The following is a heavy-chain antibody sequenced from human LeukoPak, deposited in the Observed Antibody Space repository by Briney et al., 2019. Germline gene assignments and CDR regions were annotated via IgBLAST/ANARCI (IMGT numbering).Heavy chain of an antibody. CDR2: INDSGRT. D-gene: IGHD1-7*01. CDR3: ARRWNYGRNYYIDV. J-gene: IGHJ6*03. V-gene: IGHV4-34*01. CDR1: GGSSSNYY. Sequence: PSETLSLTCAVCGGSSSNYYWSWIRQPPGKGLEWIGEINDSGRTNYNPSLMSRVTVSVDTSKNQFSLRLTSVTATDTAVYYCARRWNYGRNYYIDVWGNGATVSVSS.